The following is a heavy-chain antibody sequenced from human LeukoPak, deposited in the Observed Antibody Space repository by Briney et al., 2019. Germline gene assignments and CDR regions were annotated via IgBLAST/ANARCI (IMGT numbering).Heavy chain of an antibody. Sequence: GGSLRLSCAASGFTFSSYGMHWVHQAPGKGLEWVAVISYDGSNENYADSVRGRFTISRDNSKNTLYLQMNSLRAEDTAVYYCAKPSTMVRGVVGYYFDSWGQGTLVTVSS. D-gene: IGHD3-10*01. CDR2: ISYDGSNE. V-gene: IGHV3-30*18. CDR3: AKPSTMVRGVVGYYFDS. CDR1: GFTFSSYG. J-gene: IGHJ4*02.